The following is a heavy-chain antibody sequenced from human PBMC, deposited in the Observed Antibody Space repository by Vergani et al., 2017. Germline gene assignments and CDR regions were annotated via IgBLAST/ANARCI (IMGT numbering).Heavy chain of an antibody. CDR2: IIPIFGTA. Sequence: QVQLVQSGAEVKKPGSSVKVSCKASGGTFSSYAISWVRQAPGQGLEWMGGIIPIFGTANYAQKFQGRVTITADESTSTAYMELSSLRSEDTAVYYWAMGVYCSSTSCYGRDYYFGMDVWGQGTTVTVSS. CDR3: AMGVYCSSTSCYGRDYYFGMDV. V-gene: IGHV1-69*12. D-gene: IGHD2-2*01. CDR1: GGTFSSYA. J-gene: IGHJ6*02.